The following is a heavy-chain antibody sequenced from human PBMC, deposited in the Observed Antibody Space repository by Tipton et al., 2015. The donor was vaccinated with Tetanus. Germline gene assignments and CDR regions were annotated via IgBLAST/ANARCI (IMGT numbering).Heavy chain of an antibody. Sequence: SLRLSCAASGFTFSSYSMNWVRQAPGKGLEWVSSISSSSSYIYYTDSVKGRFTISRDNAKNSLYLQMNSLRAEDTAVYYCARDSKGDLGAFDIWGQGTMVPVSS. D-gene: IGHD3-16*01. CDR3: ARDSKGDLGAFDI. J-gene: IGHJ3*02. CDR2: ISSSSSYI. V-gene: IGHV3-21*01. CDR1: GFTFSSYS.